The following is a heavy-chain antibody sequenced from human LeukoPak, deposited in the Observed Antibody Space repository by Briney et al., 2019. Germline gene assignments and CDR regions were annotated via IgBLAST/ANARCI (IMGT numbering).Heavy chain of an antibody. CDR3: ARDKYVDSAMANEDYYYYMDV. D-gene: IGHD5-18*01. CDR2: INPNSGGT. Sequence: GASVKVSCKASGYTFTGYYMHWVRQAPGQGLEWMGWINPNSGGTSYAQKFQGRVTMTRDTSISTAYMELSRLRSDDTAVYYCARDKYVDSAMANEDYYYYMDVWGKGTTVTVSS. V-gene: IGHV1-2*02. J-gene: IGHJ6*03. CDR1: GYTFTGYY.